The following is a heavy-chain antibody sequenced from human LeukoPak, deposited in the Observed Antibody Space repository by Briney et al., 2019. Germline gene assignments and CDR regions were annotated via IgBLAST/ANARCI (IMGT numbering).Heavy chain of an antibody. CDR1: GFTFSSYA. V-gene: IGHV3-30-3*01. D-gene: IGHD3-10*01. CDR3: ARGGPNYSFDY. Sequence: PPGRPLRLSCAASGFTFSSYAMHWVRQAPGKGLEWVAVISYDGSNKYYADSVKGRFTISRDNSKNTLYLQMNSLRAEDTAVYYCARGGPNYSFDYWGQGTLVTVSS. CDR2: ISYDGSNK. J-gene: IGHJ4*02.